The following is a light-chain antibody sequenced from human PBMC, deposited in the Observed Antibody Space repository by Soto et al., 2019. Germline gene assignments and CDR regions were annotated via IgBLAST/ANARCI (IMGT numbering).Light chain of an antibody. V-gene: IGLV1-44*01. J-gene: IGLJ2*01. CDR2: SNN. Sequence: QSVLTQPPSASGPPGHRVTISCSGSSSNIGSNTVNWYQQLPGTAPKLLIYSNNQRPSGVPDRFSGSKAGTSASLAISGLQSEDEADYYCAAWEDSLNGVVFGGGTKLTVL. CDR3: AAWEDSLNGVV. CDR1: SSNIGSNT.